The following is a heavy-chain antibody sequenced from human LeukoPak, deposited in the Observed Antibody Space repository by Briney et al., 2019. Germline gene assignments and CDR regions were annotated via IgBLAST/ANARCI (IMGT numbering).Heavy chain of an antibody. Sequence: GGSLRLSCAASGFTVSSNYMSWVRQAPGKGLEWVSVIYSGGSTYYADSVKGRFTISRDNSKNTLYLQMNNLRADDTAVYYCARSLRVRGVPDYMDVWGKGTTVTVSS. V-gene: IGHV3-53*01. CDR1: GFTVSSNY. CDR3: ARSLRVRGVPDYMDV. J-gene: IGHJ6*03. D-gene: IGHD3-10*01. CDR2: IYSGGST.